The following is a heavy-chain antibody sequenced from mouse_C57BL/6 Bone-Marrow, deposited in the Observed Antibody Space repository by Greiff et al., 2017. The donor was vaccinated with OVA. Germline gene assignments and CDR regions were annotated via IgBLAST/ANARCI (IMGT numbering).Heavy chain of an antibody. J-gene: IGHJ1*03. CDR2: ISYSGST. V-gene: IGHV3-1*01. CDR1: GYSITSGYD. D-gene: IGHD1-1*01. Sequence: EVQLKESGPGMVKPSQSLSLTCTVTGYSITSGYDWHWIRHFPGNKLEWMGYISYSGSTNYNPSLKSRISITHDTSKNHFFLKMNSVTTEDTATYYCAREITTVVATEGYFDVWGTGTTVTVSS. CDR3: AREITTVVATEGYFDV.